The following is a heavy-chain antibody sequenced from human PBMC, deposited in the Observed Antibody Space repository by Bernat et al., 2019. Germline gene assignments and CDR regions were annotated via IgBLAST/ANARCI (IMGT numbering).Heavy chain of an antibody. V-gene: IGHV1-69-2*01. D-gene: IGHD2-2*01. CDR2: INPNNGGT. CDR3: AAPYGEAMDY. J-gene: IGHJ4*01. Sequence: EVQLQQSGPELVKPGASVKISCKASGYTFTDYYMNWVKQSHGKSLEWIGDINPNNGGTSYNQKFKGKATLTVDKSSSTAYMELRSLTSEDSAVYYCAAPYGEAMDYLGQGTSVTVSS. CDR1: GYTFTDYY.